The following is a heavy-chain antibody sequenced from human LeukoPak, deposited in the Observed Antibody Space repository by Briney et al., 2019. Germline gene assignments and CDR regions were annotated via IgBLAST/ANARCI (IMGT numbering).Heavy chain of an antibody. Sequence: GGSLRLSCAASGFTFNKSWMSWVRQAPGKGPEWVANIKEDGTQKYYVDSVRGRFTISRDNAENSLYLQMNSLGDEDTAVYYCAKTGERDYWGRGTLVTVSS. V-gene: IGHV3-7*01. CDR1: GFTFNKSW. J-gene: IGHJ4*02. D-gene: IGHD7-27*01. CDR3: AKTGERDY. CDR2: IKEDGTQK.